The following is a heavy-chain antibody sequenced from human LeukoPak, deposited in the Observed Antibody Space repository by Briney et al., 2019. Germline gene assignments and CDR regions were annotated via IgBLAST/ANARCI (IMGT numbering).Heavy chain of an antibody. J-gene: IGHJ4*02. CDR2: IYHSGST. D-gene: IGHD4-23*01. V-gene: IGHV4-38-2*02. Sequence: SETLSLTCTVSGDSISSSYYWGWIRQPPGKGLEWIGSIYHSGSTYYNPSLKSRVTISVDTSKNQFSLKLSSVTAADTAVYYCARDPYGGNPSRIGYWGQGTLVTVSS. CDR1: GDSISSSYY. CDR3: ARDPYGGNPSRIGY.